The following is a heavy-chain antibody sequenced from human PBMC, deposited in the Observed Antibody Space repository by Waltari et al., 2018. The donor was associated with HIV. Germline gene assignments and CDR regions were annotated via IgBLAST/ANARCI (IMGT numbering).Heavy chain of an antibody. D-gene: IGHD1-26*01. CDR1: GGSVSSSSYF. V-gene: IGHV4-39*01. Sequence: QLQLPESGPGLVKPSETLSLTCAVSGGSVSSSSYFWGWIRQPPGKGMEWVGGIYYTGRAYYNPSLKSRVTISVDTSKNQFSLKVTSVTAADTAVYYCARHALRVGAAYWNFDLWGRGTLVTVSS. CDR3: ARHALRVGAAYWNFDL. J-gene: IGHJ2*01. CDR2: IYYTGRA.